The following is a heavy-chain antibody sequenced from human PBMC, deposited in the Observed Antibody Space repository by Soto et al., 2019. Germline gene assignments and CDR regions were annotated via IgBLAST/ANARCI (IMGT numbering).Heavy chain of an antibody. Sequence: SETLSLTCAVSGGSISSSNWWSWFLQPPGKGLEWIGEIYHSGSTNYNPSLKSRVTISVDKSKNQFSLKLSSVTAADTGVYYCTNRAVAVAGKGKDWFDPWGQGTLVTLSS. CDR2: IYHSGST. CDR3: TNRAVAVAGKGKDWFDP. CDR1: GGSISSSNW. J-gene: IGHJ5*02. V-gene: IGHV4-4*02. D-gene: IGHD6-19*01.